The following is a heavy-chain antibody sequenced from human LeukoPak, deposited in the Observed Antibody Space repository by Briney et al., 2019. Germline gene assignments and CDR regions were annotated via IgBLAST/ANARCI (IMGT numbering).Heavy chain of an antibody. CDR1: GGSFSGYY. J-gene: IGHJ6*02. CDR2: INHSGST. D-gene: IGHD3-10*01. CDR3: ASSAYYYGSGSYRLPYYYYGMDV. V-gene: IGHV4-34*01. Sequence: SETLSLTCAVYGGSFSGYYWSWIRQPPGKGLEWIGEINHSGSTNYNPSLKSRVTISVDTSKNQFSLKLSSVTAADTAVYYCASSAYYYGSGSYRLPYYYYGMDVWGQGTTVTVSS.